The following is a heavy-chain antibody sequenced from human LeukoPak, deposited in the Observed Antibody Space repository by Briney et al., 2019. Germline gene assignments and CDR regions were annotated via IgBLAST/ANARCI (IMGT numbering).Heavy chain of an antibody. V-gene: IGHV4-39*07. D-gene: IGHD2-15*01. CDR3: ARLRWLILGYYYYYYMDV. CDR1: GGSISSSSYY. J-gene: IGHJ6*03. CDR2: VYYSGST. Sequence: SETLSLTCTVSGGSISSSSYYWDWVRQPPGKGLEWIRSVYYSGSTNYNPSLKSRVTISVDTSKNQFSLKLSSVTAADTAVYYCARLRWLILGYYYYYYMDVWGKGTTVTVSS.